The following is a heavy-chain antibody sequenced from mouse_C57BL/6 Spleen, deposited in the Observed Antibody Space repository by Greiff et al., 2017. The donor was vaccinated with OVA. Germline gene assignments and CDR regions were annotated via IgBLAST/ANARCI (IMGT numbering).Heavy chain of an antibody. CDR3: TRAYDYDGYYFDY. V-gene: IGHV1-15*01. D-gene: IGHD2-4*01. Sequence: QVQLQQSGAELVRPGASVTLSCKASGYTFTDYEMHWVKQTPVHGLEWIGAIDPETGGTAYNQKFKGKAILTADKSSSTAYMELLSLTSEDSAVYYCTRAYDYDGYYFDYWGQGTTLTVSS. J-gene: IGHJ2*01. CDR1: GYTFTDYE. CDR2: IDPETGGT.